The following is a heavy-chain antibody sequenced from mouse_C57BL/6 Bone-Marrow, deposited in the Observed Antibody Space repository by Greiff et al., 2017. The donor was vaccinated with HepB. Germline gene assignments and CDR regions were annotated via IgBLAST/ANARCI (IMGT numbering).Heavy chain of an antibody. Sequence: QVQLQQPGAELVKPGASVKLSCKASGYTFTSYWMHGVKQRPGQGLEWIGMIHPNSGSTNYNEKFKSKATLTVDKSSSTAYMQLSSLTSEDSAVYYCAPRWLLRFAMHHWGQGTSFTVSP. D-gene: IGHD2-3*01. CDR3: APRWLLRFAMHH. V-gene: IGHV1-64*01. CDR2: IHPNSGST. CDR1: GYTFTSYW. J-gene: IGHJ4*01.